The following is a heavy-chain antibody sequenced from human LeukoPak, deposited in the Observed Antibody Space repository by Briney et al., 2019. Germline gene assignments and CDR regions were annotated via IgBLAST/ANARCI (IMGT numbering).Heavy chain of an antibody. CDR3: AREGGDPRWLDP. CDR2: IYNTGST. D-gene: IGHD6-25*01. J-gene: IGHJ5*02. Sequence: PSETLSLTCTVSGGSISSYYWSWIRQPAGKGLEWIGRIYNTGSTNYNPSLRSRVSMSVDRSKNQFSVTLSSVTAADTAVYFCAREGGDPRWLDPWGQGTLVTVSS. CDR1: GGSISSYY. V-gene: IGHV4-4*07.